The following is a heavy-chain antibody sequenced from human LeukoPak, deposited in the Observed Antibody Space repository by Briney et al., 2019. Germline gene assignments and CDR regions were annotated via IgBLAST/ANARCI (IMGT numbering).Heavy chain of an antibody. D-gene: IGHD5-18*01. CDR1: GGSISSGGYY. CDR2: IYYSGCT. Sequence: SQTLSLTCTVSGGSISSGGYYWSWIRQHPGKGLEWIGYIYYSGCTYYNPSLKSRVTISVDTSKNQFSLKLSSVTAADTAVYYCAREGIQLWVFDYWGQGTLVTVSS. V-gene: IGHV4-31*03. J-gene: IGHJ4*02. CDR3: AREGIQLWVFDY.